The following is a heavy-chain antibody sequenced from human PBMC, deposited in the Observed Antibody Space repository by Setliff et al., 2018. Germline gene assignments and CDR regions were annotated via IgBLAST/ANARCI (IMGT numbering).Heavy chain of an antibody. J-gene: IGHJ5*02. D-gene: IGHD3-10*01. CDR2: IKQDGSVK. CDR3: ARDPFGNPVFDP. CDR1: GFTFSSYA. V-gene: IGHV3-7*01. Sequence: GGSLRLSCAASGFTFSSYAMSWVRQAPGKGLEWVANIKQDGSVKNYVDSVKGRFSISRDNTKNSLYLQMNSLRAEDTAVYYCARDPFGNPVFDPWGQGTLVTVSS.